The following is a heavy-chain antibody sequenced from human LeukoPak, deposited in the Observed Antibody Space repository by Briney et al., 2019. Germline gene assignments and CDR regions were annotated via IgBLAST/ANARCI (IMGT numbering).Heavy chain of an antibody. CDR1: GFTFSSYG. V-gene: IGHV3-23*01. CDR3: AKEGPHRGSYYLDFDY. CDR2: ISGSGGST. Sequence: GGSLRLSCAASGFTFSSYGMHWVRQAPGKGLGWVSAISGSGGSTYYADYGKGRFTISRDNYKNTLYLQMNSLRAEDTAVYYCAKEGPHRGSYYLDFDYWGQGPLVTVSP. D-gene: IGHD1-26*01. J-gene: IGHJ4*02.